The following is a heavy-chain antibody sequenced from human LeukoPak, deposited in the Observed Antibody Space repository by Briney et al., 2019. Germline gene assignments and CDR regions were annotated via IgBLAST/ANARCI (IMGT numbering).Heavy chain of an antibody. CDR3: ARDAPIAVAGTALWYYYGMDV. CDR1: GFTFSSYS. D-gene: IGHD6-19*01. V-gene: IGHV3-21*01. J-gene: IGHJ6*04. CDR2: ISSSSSYI. Sequence: GGSLRLSCAASGFTFSSYSMNWVRQAPGKGLEWVSSISSSSSYIYYADSVKGRFTISRENAKNSLYLQMNSLRAEDTAVYYCARDAPIAVAGTALWYYYGMDVRGKGTTVTVSS.